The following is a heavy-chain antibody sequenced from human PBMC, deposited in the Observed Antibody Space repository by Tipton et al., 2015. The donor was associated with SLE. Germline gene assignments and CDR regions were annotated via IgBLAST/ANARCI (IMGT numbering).Heavy chain of an antibody. D-gene: IGHD6-19*01. V-gene: IGHV4-61*02. Sequence: TLSLTCTVSGASISSGTYFWSWIRQSAGKGLEWIGRIYTSGSTKYNPSLKSRVTLSLDTSKNQFSLNLNSVTAADTAVYYCARDLSSSGISDYWGQGTLVTVSS. CDR1: GASISSGTYF. CDR3: ARDLSSSGISDY. J-gene: IGHJ4*02. CDR2: IYTSGST.